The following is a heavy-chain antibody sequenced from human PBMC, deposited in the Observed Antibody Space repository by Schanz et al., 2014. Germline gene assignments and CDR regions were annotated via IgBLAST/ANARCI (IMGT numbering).Heavy chain of an antibody. CDR3: ARGGSGSYYRLDY. J-gene: IGHJ4*02. CDR2: ISGSSRTI. Sequence: EVPLLESGGGLIQPGGSLRLSCAASGFIFGSFVMAWVRQAPGKGLEWVSYISGSSRTIYYADAMKGRFTVSRDNAENALYLQMNSLRAEDTGLYFCARGGSGSYYRLDYWGQGTLVTVSS. V-gene: IGHV3-48*01. CDR1: GFIFGSFV. D-gene: IGHD1-26*01.